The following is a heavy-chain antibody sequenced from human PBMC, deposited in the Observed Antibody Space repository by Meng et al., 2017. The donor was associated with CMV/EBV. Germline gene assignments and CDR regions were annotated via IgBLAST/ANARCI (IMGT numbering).Heavy chain of an antibody. D-gene: IGHD6-13*01. CDR3: AKDQAAANYFDY. CDR2: IRYDGSNK. CDR1: GFTFSSYG. V-gene: IGHV3-30*02. J-gene: IGHJ4*02. Sequence: GESLKISCAASGFTFSSYGMHWVRQAPGKGLEWVAFIRYDGSNKYYADSVNGRFTISRDNSKTTLYLQMNSLRAEDTAVYYCAKDQAAANYFDYWGQGTLVTVSS.